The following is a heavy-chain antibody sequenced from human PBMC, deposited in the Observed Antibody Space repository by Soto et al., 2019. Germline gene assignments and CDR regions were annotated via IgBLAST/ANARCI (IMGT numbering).Heavy chain of an antibody. V-gene: IGHV3-21*01. Sequence: GGSLRLSCAASGGPFSSYSMNWVRQAPGKGLEWVSSISSSSSYIYYADSVKGRFTISRDNAKNSLYLQMNSLRAEDTAVYYCARYGSPAPNYYYYGMDVWGQGTTVTVSS. J-gene: IGHJ6*02. CDR3: ARYGSPAPNYYYYGMDV. CDR1: GGPFSSYS. CDR2: ISSSSSYI. D-gene: IGHD6-13*01.